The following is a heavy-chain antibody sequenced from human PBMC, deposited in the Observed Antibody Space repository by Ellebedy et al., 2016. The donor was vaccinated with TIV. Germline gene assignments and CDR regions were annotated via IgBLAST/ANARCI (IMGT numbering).Heavy chain of an antibody. V-gene: IGHV3-7*01. CDR1: GFSFRSYW. Sequence: PGGSLRLSCAASGFSFRSYWMSWVRQAPGKGLEWVANIYQDGSEKYYVDSVEGRFTISRDNANNILYLQMKSLRAEDTAVYYCARRGSYGDHAVHVNSWFDSWGQGTPVTVAP. CDR3: ARRGSYGDHAVHVNSWFDS. J-gene: IGHJ5*01. CDR2: IYQDGSEK. D-gene: IGHD4-17*01.